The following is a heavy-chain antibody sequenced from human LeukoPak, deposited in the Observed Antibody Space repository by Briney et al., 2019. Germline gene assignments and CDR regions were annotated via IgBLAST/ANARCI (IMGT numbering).Heavy chain of an antibody. CDR3: ARHSTGLDQLLSFGYMDV. J-gene: IGHJ6*03. CDR2: IYLGDSDT. V-gene: IGHV5-51*01. Sequence: GESLKTSCKGSGYSFTSYWIGWVRQMPGKGLEWMGIIYLGDSDTRYSPSFQGQVTISADKSISTAYLQWSSLKASDTAMYYCARHSTGLDQLLSFGYMDVWGKGTTVTVSS. D-gene: IGHD2/OR15-2a*01. CDR1: GYSFTSYW.